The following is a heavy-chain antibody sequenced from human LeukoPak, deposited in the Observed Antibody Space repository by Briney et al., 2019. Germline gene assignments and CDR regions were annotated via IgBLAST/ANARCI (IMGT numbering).Heavy chain of an antibody. V-gene: IGHV4-34*01. Sequence: KPSETLSLTCAVYGGSFSGYYWSWIRQPPGKGLEWIGEINHSGSTNYNPSLKSRVTISVDTSKNQFSLKLSSVTAADTAVYYCARVNDLPYYFDYWGQGTLVTVSS. D-gene: IGHD3-3*01. CDR2: INHSGST. J-gene: IGHJ4*02. CDR1: GGSFSGYY. CDR3: ARVNDLPYYFDY.